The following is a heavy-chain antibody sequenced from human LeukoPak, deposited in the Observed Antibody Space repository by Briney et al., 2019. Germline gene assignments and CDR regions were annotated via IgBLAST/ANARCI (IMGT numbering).Heavy chain of an antibody. CDR3: ARVRDGYNSLDY. CDR2: ISGSGGST. Sequence: GGSLRPSCAASGFTFSSYAMSWVRQAPGKGLEWVSAISGSGGSTYYADSVKGRFTISRDNSKNTLYLQMNSLRAEDTAVYYCARVRDGYNSLDYWGQGTLVTVSS. CDR1: GFTFSSYA. V-gene: IGHV3-23*01. D-gene: IGHD5-24*01. J-gene: IGHJ4*02.